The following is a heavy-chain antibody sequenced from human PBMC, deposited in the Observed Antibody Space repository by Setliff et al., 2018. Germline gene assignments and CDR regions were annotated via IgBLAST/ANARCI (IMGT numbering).Heavy chain of an antibody. CDR2: IYYSGST. D-gene: IGHD3-3*01. Sequence: PSETLSLTCTVSGGSISSSSYYWGWIRQPPGKGLEWIGSIYYSGSTYYNPSLKSRVTISVDTSKNQFSLKLSSVTAADTAVYYCARLWGSYDFWSGYYIDWYFDLWGRGTLVTVSS. J-gene: IGHJ2*01. CDR3: ARLWGSYDFWSGYYIDWYFDL. V-gene: IGHV4-39*01. CDR1: GGSISSSSYY.